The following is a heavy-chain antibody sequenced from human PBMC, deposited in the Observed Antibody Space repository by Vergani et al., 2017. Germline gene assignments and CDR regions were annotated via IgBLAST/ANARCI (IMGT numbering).Heavy chain of an antibody. CDR1: GGTFSNHV. D-gene: IGHD3-9*01. Sequence: QVQLVQSGAEVKKPGSSVKVSCKSSGGTFSNHVLAWVRQAPGQGLEWMGGILPLFGTPTYAQRFQGRVTITADESTSTAYMELSSLRSEDTAVYYCARIHPNYDILTGYVWGQGTLVTVSS. J-gene: IGHJ4*02. V-gene: IGHV1-69*01. CDR2: ILPLFGTP. CDR3: ARIHPNYDILTGYV.